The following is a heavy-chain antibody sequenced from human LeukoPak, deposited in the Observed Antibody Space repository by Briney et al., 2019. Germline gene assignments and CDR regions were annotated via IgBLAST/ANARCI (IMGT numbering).Heavy chain of an antibody. Sequence: PSETLSLTCTVSGGSISSSCWSWIRQPGGKGLEWIGRISASGSTNYTPSLKSRVTMSVDTSKNQFSLRLTSVTAEDTAVYYCARPLSGYCSSTSCYRKSHAFDIWGQGTMVTVSS. J-gene: IGHJ3*02. CDR1: GGSISSSC. D-gene: IGHD2-2*01. V-gene: IGHV4-4*07. CDR3: ARPLSGYCSSTSCYRKSHAFDI. CDR2: ISASGST.